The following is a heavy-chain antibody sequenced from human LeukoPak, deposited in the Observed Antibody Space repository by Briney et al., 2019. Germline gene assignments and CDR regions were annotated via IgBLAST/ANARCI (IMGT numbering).Heavy chain of an antibody. D-gene: IGHD6-25*01. Sequence: GGSLRLSCAASGFTFSSYGMSWVRQAPGKGLEWVSYISSSGSTIYYADSVKVRFTISRDNAKNSLYLQMNSLRAEDTAVYYCARDEAATPTPFDYWGQGTLVTVSS. CDR3: ARDEAATPTPFDY. CDR1: GFTFSSYG. V-gene: IGHV3-48*04. J-gene: IGHJ4*02. CDR2: ISSSGSTI.